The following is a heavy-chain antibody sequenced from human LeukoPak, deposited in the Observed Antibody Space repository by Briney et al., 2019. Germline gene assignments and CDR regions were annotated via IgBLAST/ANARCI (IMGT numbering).Heavy chain of an antibody. CDR1: GFTFINYG. Sequence: PGRSLRLSCAASGFTFINYGMHWVRRAPGKGLEWVAVVWYDGSNKYYADSVKGRFTISRDNSKNTLYLQMNSLRAGDTAVYYCAKDRDTAMEIEYWGQGTLVTVSS. V-gene: IGHV3-33*06. CDR3: AKDRDTAMEIEY. CDR2: VWYDGSNK. D-gene: IGHD5-18*01. J-gene: IGHJ4*02.